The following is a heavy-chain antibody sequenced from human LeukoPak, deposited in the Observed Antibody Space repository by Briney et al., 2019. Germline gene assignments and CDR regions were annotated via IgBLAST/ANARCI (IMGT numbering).Heavy chain of an antibody. CDR1: GYTFTSYD. Sequence: ASVKVSCKASGYTFTSYDINWVRQATGQGLEWMGWMNPNSGNTGYAQKFQGRVTMTRNTSISTAYMELSSLRSEDTALYYCARVSYYPHDAFDIWGQGTMVTVSS. J-gene: IGHJ3*02. V-gene: IGHV1-8*01. D-gene: IGHD2-8*01. CDR3: ARVSYYPHDAFDI. CDR2: MNPNSGNT.